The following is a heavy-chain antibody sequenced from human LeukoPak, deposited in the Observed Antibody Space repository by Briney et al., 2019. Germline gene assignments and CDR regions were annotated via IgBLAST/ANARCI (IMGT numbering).Heavy chain of an antibody. CDR1: GFTFNNHD. J-gene: IGHJ6*03. V-gene: IGHV3-23*01. D-gene: IGHD3-16*01. Sequence: GGSLRLSCAASGFTFNNHDMSWVRQAPGKGLEWVSGIDDGGGSTYYADSVKGRFTISRDNAKNSLYLQMNSLRAEDTAVYYCARDYDDYYYYMDVWGKGTTVTVSS. CDR3: ARDYDDYYYYMDV. CDR2: IDDGGGST.